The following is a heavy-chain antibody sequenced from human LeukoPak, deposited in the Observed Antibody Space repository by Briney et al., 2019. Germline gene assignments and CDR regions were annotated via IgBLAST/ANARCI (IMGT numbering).Heavy chain of an antibody. CDR3: ARTGTTGLGRIRWFDP. Sequence: PSETLSLTCTVSGGSISSYSWSWIRQPAGKGLEWIGHIYTSGSTDYNPSLKSRVTMSVDTSKNQFSLNLFSVTAADTAMYYCARTGTTGLGRIRWFDPWGRGTLVTVSS. D-gene: IGHD1-1*01. V-gene: IGHV4-4*07. CDR2: IYTSGST. J-gene: IGHJ5*02. CDR1: GGSISSYS.